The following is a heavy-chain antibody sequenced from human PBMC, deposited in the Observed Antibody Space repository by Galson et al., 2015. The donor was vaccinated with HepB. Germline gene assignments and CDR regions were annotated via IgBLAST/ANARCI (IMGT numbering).Heavy chain of an antibody. J-gene: IGHJ3*02. V-gene: IGHV1-2*02. CDR2: INPNSGGT. CDR1: GYTFTGYY. CDR3: ARVGLGSGWPKGAFDI. Sequence: SVKVSCKASGYTFTGYYMHWVRQAPGQGLEWMGWINPNSGGTNYAQKFQGRVTMTRDTSISTAYMELSRLRSDDTAVYYCARVGLGSGWPKGAFDIWGQGTMVTVSS. D-gene: IGHD6-19*01.